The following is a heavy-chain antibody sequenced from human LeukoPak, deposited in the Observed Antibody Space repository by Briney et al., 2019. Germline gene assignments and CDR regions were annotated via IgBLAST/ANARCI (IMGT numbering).Heavy chain of an antibody. V-gene: IGHV1-46*01. CDR1: GYTLTTYH. Sequence: GASVKVSCKASGYTLTTYHMHWVRQARGQGLEWMGVIKSSGDGTFYAQDFQGRVTVTRDTSTSTVYMELRSLRSEDTAVYYCARRTGDCSSTSCNLDYWGQGTLVTVSS. CDR3: ARRTGDCSSTSCNLDY. D-gene: IGHD2-2*01. CDR2: IKSSGDGT. J-gene: IGHJ4*02.